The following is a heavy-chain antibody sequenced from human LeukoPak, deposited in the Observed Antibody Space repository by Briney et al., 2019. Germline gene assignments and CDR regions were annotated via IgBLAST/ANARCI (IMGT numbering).Heavy chain of an antibody. J-gene: IGHJ6*03. CDR1: GGSISSGSYY. Sequence: SETLSLTCTVSGGSISSGSYYWSWIRRPAGKGLEWIGRIYTSGSTNYNPSLKSRVTISVDTSKNQFSLKLSSVTAADTAVYYCARSHYSLRTYYYYYYMDVWGKGTTVTVSS. CDR3: ARSHYSLRTYYYYYYMDV. D-gene: IGHD4-11*01. CDR2: IYTSGST. V-gene: IGHV4-61*02.